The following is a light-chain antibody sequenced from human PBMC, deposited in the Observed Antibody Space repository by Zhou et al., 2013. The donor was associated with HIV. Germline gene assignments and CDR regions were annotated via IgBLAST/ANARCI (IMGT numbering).Light chain of an antibody. CDR2: KAS. CDR1: QSISSW. CDR3: QHYNTYPALT. J-gene: IGKJ4*01. V-gene: IGKV1-5*03. Sequence: DIQMTQSPSTLSASVGDRVTITCRASQSISSWLAWYQQKPGKAPKLLIYKASTLESGVPSRFSGSGSGTEFTLTISSLQPDDFATYYCQHYNTYPALTFGGGTKVEIK.